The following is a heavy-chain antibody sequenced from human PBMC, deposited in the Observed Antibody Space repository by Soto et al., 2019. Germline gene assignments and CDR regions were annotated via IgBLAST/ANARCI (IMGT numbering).Heavy chain of an antibody. J-gene: IGHJ4*02. D-gene: IGHD3-22*01. CDR1: GDSISDYY. Sequence: QVQLQESGPGLVKPSETLSLTCTVSGDSISDYYWSWIRQYPGKGLEWIGFVYHSGNTNYKSSLKGRVTISIYTSKSQLFLQLTSVTAADTAVDCCSSDQGIGSSGPFDDWGQGALVTVSS. CDR3: SSDQGIGSSGPFDD. V-gene: IGHV4-59*01. CDR2: VYHSGNT.